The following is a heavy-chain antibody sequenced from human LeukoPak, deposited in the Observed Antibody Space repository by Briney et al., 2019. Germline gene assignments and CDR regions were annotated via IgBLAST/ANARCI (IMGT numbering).Heavy chain of an antibody. D-gene: IGHD3-3*01. CDR1: GFIFSNVW. CDR3: ALEGSGRSSAR. J-gene: IGHJ1*01. Sequence: GGSLRLSCAASGFIFSNVWMSWVRQAPGKGLEWVANIKQDGSQSYYVDSVQGRFTISRDTARNSLHLQINSLRAEDTAMYYCALEGSGRSSARWGQGTPVT. V-gene: IGHV3-7*01. CDR2: IKQDGSQS.